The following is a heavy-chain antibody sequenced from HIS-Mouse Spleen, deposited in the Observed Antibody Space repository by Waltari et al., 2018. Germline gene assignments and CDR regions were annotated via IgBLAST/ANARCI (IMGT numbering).Heavy chain of an antibody. D-gene: IGHD6-19*01. Sequence: QVTLRESGPALVKPTQTLTLTCTFSGFSLSTSGMCVSWIRQPPGKALEWLARIDWDEYKYYSTSLKTRLTISKDNSKNQVVLTMNHMDTWDTATYYCARIAEGYSSGWYAFDYWGQGTLVTVSS. V-gene: IGHV2-70*15. J-gene: IGHJ4*02. CDR1: GFSLSTSGMC. CDR3: ARIAEGYSSGWYAFDY. CDR2: IDWDEYK.